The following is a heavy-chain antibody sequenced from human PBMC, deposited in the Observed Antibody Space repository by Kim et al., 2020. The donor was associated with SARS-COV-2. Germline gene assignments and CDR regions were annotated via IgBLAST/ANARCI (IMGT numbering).Heavy chain of an antibody. J-gene: IGHJ4*02. CDR3: ARDVLYCSGGICGATIDY. Sequence: GGSLRLSCAASGFTFSSYSMNWVRQAPGKGLEWVSYISSSSSTIYYADSVKGRFTISRDNAKNSLYLQMNSLRDEDTAVYYCARDVLYCSGGICGATIDYWGQGTLVTVSS. CDR2: ISSSSSTI. CDR1: GFTFSSYS. D-gene: IGHD2-15*01. V-gene: IGHV3-48*02.